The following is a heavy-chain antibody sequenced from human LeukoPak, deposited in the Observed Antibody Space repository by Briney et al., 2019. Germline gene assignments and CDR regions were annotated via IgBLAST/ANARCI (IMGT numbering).Heavy chain of an antibody. D-gene: IGHD4-17*01. Sequence: SETLSLTCTVSGGSISSYYWSWIRQPAGKGLEWIGRIHTSGSTNYNPSLKSRLTMSVDTSKNQFSLKLNSVTAADTAVYYCVRAGDYGDYVGWFDPWGQGTLVTVSS. J-gene: IGHJ5*02. CDR3: VRAGDYGDYVGWFDP. V-gene: IGHV4-4*07. CDR1: GGSISSYY. CDR2: IHTSGST.